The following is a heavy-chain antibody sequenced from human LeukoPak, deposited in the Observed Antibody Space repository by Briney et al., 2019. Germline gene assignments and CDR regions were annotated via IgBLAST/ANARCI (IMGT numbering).Heavy chain of an antibody. V-gene: IGHV3-23*01. D-gene: IGHD3-22*01. CDR2: ISGSSSSA. J-gene: IGHJ4*02. CDR1: GFTFSTYA. Sequence: PGGSLRLSCAASGFTFSTYAMNWVRQAPGKGLEWVSAISGSSSSAYYADSVKGRFTISRDNSKNTLYLQMNSLRAEDTAVYYCAKAPITMIVVVIFSAIDYWGQGTLVTVSS. CDR3: AKAPITMIVVVIFSAIDY.